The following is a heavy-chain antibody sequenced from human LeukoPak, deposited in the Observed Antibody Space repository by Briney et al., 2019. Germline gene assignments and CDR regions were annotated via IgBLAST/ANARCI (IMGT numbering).Heavy chain of an antibody. CDR3: ARGVAAAGSNNWFDP. Sequence: GGSLRLSCAASGLTFSSYSMDWVRQAPGKGLEWVSSISSSSSYIYYADSVKGRFTISRDNAKNSLYLQMNSLRAEDTAVYYCARGVAAAGSNNWFDPWGQGTLVTVSS. J-gene: IGHJ5*02. D-gene: IGHD6-13*01. V-gene: IGHV3-21*01. CDR1: GLTFSSYS. CDR2: ISSSSSYI.